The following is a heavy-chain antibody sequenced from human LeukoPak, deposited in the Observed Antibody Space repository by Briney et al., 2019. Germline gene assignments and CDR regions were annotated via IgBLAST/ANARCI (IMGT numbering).Heavy chain of an antibody. CDR2: IYYSGST. Sequence: SETLSLTCTVSGGSISSGGYYWSWIRQHPGKGLEWIGYIYYSGSTYYNPSLKSRVTISVDTSKNQFSLKLSSVTAADTAVYYCALRPGIAVAGTFDYWGQGTLVTVSS. CDR3: ALRPGIAVAGTFDY. CDR1: GGSISSGGYY. V-gene: IGHV4-31*03. J-gene: IGHJ4*02. D-gene: IGHD6-19*01.